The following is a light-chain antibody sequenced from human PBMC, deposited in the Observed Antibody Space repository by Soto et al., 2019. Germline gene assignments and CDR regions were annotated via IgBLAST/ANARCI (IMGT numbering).Light chain of an antibody. CDR1: TNDFDVYKY. Sequence: QSALAQPVSVSGSPGQSITISCTGTTNDFDVYKYVSWYQQHPGKAPKLLIFDVNHRPSGVSNRFSGSKSANTASLTISGLQAEDEADYYCSSSTTRTTRVFGGGTKVTVL. V-gene: IGLV2-14*03. CDR2: DVN. J-gene: IGLJ2*01. CDR3: SSSTTRTTRV.